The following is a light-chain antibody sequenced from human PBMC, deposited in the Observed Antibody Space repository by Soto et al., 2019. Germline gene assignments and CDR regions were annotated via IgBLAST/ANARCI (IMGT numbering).Light chain of an antibody. CDR1: SSNIGAGYD. CDR2: GHN. V-gene: IGLV1-40*01. Sequence: QTVVTQPPSVSGAPGQSVTISCTGSSSNIGAGYDVHWYQQLPGTAPKLLIYGHNNRPSGVPDRFSGSKSGTSASLAITGLQAEDEADYYCQSYDSSLSGSRVFGGGTKLTVL. J-gene: IGLJ2*01. CDR3: QSYDSSLSGSRV.